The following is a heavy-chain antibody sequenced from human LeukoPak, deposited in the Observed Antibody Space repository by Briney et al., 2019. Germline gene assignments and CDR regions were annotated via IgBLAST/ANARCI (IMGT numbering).Heavy chain of an antibody. J-gene: IGHJ4*02. D-gene: IGHD3-22*01. CDR3: ARGARGWAVYDSSGYYYDAARAFDY. V-gene: IGHV4-34*01. CDR1: GGSFSGYY. Sequence: SETLSLTCAVYGGSFSGYYWSWIRQPPGKGLEWIGEINHSGSTNYNPSLKSRVTISVDTSKNQFSLKLSSVTAADTAVYCCARGARGWAVYDSSGYYYDAARAFDYWGQGTLVTVSS. CDR2: INHSGST.